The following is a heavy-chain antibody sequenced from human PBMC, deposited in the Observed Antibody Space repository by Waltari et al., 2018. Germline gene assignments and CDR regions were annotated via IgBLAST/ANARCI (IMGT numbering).Heavy chain of an antibody. CDR3: AKADFGNPYWFFDL. J-gene: IGHJ2*01. CDR2: ITADGRSR. CDR1: GFMFSIYP. Sequence: EGQLLESGGGLVQTGGSIRLSCAASGFMFSIYPMIWVRQAPGKGLEWVSTITADGRSRNYADSVKGRFTISRDNSKNILDLQMNTLRAEDTAVYFCAKADFGNPYWFFDLWGRGTLLTVSS. D-gene: IGHD3-10*01. V-gene: IGHV3-23*01.